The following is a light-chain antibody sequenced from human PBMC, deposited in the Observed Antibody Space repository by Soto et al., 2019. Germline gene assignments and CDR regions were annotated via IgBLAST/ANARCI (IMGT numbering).Light chain of an antibody. V-gene: IGLV2-18*01. CDR3: AAWDDSLSGWV. CDR2: EVS. CDR1: STDFVSYNR. Sequence: QSALTQPPSVSGSPGQSVTISCTGTSTDFVSYNRVSWYQQPPGTAPKLMIYEVSKRPSGVPDRFSGSKSGNTASLTISGLRSEDEADYYCAAWDDSLSGWVFGGGTKLTVL. J-gene: IGLJ3*02.